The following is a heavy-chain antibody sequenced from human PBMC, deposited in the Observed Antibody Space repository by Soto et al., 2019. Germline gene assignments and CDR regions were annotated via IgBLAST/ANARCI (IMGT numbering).Heavy chain of an antibody. CDR2: ISYDGSSI. D-gene: IGHD4-17*01. V-gene: IGHV3-30*18. Sequence: QVQLVESGGGVVQPGRSLRLSCEASGFTFNRHGMHWVRQAPGKGLEWVASISYDGSSIYYADSVKGRFTISRDNSKNAQYLQMNSLRVEDTAVYYCAKDLYTVTAQFYYFYAMHVWGQGTTVTVSS. CDR3: AKDLYTVTAQFYYFYAMHV. CDR1: GFTFNRHG. J-gene: IGHJ6*02.